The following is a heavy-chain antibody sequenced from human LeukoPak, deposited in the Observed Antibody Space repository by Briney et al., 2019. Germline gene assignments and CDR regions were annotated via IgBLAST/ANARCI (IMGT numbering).Heavy chain of an antibody. D-gene: IGHD6-13*01. J-gene: IGHJ6*02. CDR3: AKAGRGSSWTHPPNYYYGMDV. CDR2: ISGSGGST. CDR1: GFTFSSYA. V-gene: IGHV3-23*01. Sequence: PGGSLRLSCAASGFTFSSYAMSWVRQAPGKGLEWVSAISGSGGSTYYADSVKGRFTISRDNSKNTLYLQMNSLRAEDTAVYYCAKAGRGSSWTHPPNYYYGMDVWGQGTTVTVSS.